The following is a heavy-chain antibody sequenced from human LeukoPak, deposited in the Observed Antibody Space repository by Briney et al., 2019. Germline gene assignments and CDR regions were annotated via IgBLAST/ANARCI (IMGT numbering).Heavy chain of an antibody. Sequence: QSGGSLRLSCAASGFTFSSYAMSWVRQAPGKGLEWVSAISGSGGSTYYADSVKGRFTISRDNSKNTLYLQMNSLRAEDTAVYYCAKSPSVAGTEYYFDYWGQGTLVTVSS. CDR2: ISGSGGST. CDR3: AKSPSVAGTEYYFDY. V-gene: IGHV3-23*01. CDR1: GFTFSSYA. D-gene: IGHD1-1*01. J-gene: IGHJ4*02.